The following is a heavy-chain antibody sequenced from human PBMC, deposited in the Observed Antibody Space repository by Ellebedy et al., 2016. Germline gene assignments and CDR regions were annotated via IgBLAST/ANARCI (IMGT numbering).Heavy chain of an antibody. CDR3: ARGSFFDY. D-gene: IGHD1-26*01. Sequence: ASVKVSCKASGDTFSSYAISWVRQAPGQGLEWMGGLIPSFDTSNYAQKFQGRVTITTDKATSTVYMELSSLRSDDTAVYYCARGSFFDYWGQGTLVTVSS. CDR2: LIPSFDTS. CDR1: GDTFSSYA. J-gene: IGHJ4*02. V-gene: IGHV1-69*05.